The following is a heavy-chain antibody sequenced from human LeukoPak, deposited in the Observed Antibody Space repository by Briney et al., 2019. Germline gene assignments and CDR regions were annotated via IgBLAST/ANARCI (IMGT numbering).Heavy chain of an antibody. Sequence: SETLSLTCTVSGGSISSYYWSWIRQPPGKGLEWIGYIYCSGSTNYNPSLKSRLTISVDASKNQFSLKLTSVTAADTAVYYCARIPPLYSSSWYDRQEALYFQHWGQGTLVTVSS. CDR1: GGSISSYY. CDR3: ARIPPLYSSSWYDRQEALYFQH. D-gene: IGHD6-13*01. J-gene: IGHJ1*01. CDR2: IYCSGST. V-gene: IGHV4-59*01.